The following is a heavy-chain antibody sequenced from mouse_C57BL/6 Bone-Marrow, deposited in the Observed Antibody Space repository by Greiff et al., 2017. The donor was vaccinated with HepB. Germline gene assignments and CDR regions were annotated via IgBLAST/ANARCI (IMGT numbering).Heavy chain of an antibody. D-gene: IGHD1-1*01. V-gene: IGHV1-26*01. CDR3: ARRDYGSSPAWFAY. J-gene: IGHJ3*01. Sequence: EVQLQQSGPELVKPGASVKISCKASGYTFTDYYMNWVKQSHGKSLEWIGDINPNNGGTSYNQKVKGKATLTVDKSSSTAYMELRSLTSEDSAVYYCARRDYGSSPAWFAYWGQGTLVTVSA. CDR1: GYTFTDYY. CDR2: INPNNGGT.